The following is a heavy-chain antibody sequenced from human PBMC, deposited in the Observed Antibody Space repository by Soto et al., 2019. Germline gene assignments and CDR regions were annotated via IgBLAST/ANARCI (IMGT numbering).Heavy chain of an antibody. D-gene: IGHD3-22*01. Sequence: SETLSLTCAGSGGSISSSNWWSWVRQPPGKGLEWIGEIYHSGSTNYNPSLKSRVTISVDKSKNQFSLKLSSVTAADTAVYYCARSPDSSGYYPRRYYYGMDVWGQGTTVTVSS. J-gene: IGHJ6*02. CDR1: GGSISSSNW. CDR3: ARSPDSSGYYPRRYYYGMDV. CDR2: IYHSGST. V-gene: IGHV4-4*02.